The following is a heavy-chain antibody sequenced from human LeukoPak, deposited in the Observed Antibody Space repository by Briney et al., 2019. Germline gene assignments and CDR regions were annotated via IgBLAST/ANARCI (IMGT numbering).Heavy chain of an antibody. D-gene: IGHD3-10*01. Sequence: SETLSLTCTVSGGSISSYCWSWIRQPPGKGLEWIGYIYYSGSTNYNPSLKSRVTISVDTSKNQFSLKLSSVTAADTAVYYCARGHQVPYTGNAFDIWGQGTMVTVSS. CDR2: IYYSGST. J-gene: IGHJ3*02. CDR1: GGSISSYC. CDR3: ARGHQVPYTGNAFDI. V-gene: IGHV4-59*01.